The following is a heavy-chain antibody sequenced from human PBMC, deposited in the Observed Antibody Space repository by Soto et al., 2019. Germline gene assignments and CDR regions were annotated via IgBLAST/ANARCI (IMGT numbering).Heavy chain of an antibody. J-gene: IGHJ3*02. CDR2: IYYSGST. CDR1: GGSISSYY. CDR3: ARDTEDGDDAFDI. Sequence: SETLSLTCTVSGGSISSYYWSWIRQPPGKGLEWIGYIYYSGSTNYSPSLKSRVTISVDTSKNQFSLKLSSVTAADTAVYYCARDTEDGDDAFDIWGQGTMVTVSS. D-gene: IGHD3-10*01. V-gene: IGHV4-59*01.